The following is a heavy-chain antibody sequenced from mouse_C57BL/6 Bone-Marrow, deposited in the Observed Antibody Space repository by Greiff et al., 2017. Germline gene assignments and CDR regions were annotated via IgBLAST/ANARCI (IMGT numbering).Heavy chain of an antibody. V-gene: IGHV5-6*01. J-gene: IGHJ4*01. CDR1: GFTFSSYG. CDR2: ISSGGSYT. D-gene: IGHD2-3*01. CDR3: ARHGGPYDPYAMDY. Sequence: EVQVVESGGDLVKPGGSLKLSCAASGFTFSSYGMSWVRPTPDKRLEWVATISSGGSYTYYPDSVKGRFTISRDNAKNTLYLQMSSLKSEDTAMYYCARHGGPYDPYAMDYWGQGTSGTVSS.